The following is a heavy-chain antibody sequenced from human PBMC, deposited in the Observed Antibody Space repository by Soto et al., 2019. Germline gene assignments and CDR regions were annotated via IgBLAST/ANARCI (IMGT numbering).Heavy chain of an antibody. CDR2: IWYDGSNK. J-gene: IGHJ6*02. D-gene: IGHD6-13*01. Sequence: QVQLVESGGGVDQPGRSLRLSCAASGFTFSSYGIHWVRQAPGKGLEWVAVIWYDGSNKYYADSVKGRFTISRDNSKNTLYLQMNSLRAEDTAVYYCARDIAAAGTSYYYDGMDVWGQGTTVTVSS. V-gene: IGHV3-33*01. CDR3: ARDIAAAGTSYYYDGMDV. CDR1: GFTFSSYG.